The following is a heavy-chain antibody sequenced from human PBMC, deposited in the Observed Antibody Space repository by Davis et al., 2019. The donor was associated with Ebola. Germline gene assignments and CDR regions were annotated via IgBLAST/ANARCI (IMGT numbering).Heavy chain of an antibody. CDR2: ISSSGSTI. CDR3: AGLCGRTSCYPYYYYAMDV. CDR1: GFTFSSYE. D-gene: IGHD2-2*01. Sequence: GESLKISCAASGFTFSSYEMNWVRQAPGKGLEWVSYISSSGSTIYYADSVKGRFTISRDNAKNSLYLQMNSLRVEDTAVYYCAGLCGRTSCYPYYYYAMDVWGQGTTVTVSS. V-gene: IGHV3-48*03. J-gene: IGHJ6*02.